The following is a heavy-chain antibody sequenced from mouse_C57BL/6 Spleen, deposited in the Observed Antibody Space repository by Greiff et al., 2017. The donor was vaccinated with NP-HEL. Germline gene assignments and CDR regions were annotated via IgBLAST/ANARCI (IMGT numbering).Heavy chain of an antibody. D-gene: IGHD2-1*01. Sequence: QVQLQQPGAELVRPGSSVKLSCKASGYTFTSYWMHWVKQRPIQGLEWIGNIDPSDSETHYNQKFKDKATLTVDKSSSTAYMQLSSLTSEDSAVYYCARKGRDYGNYFDYWGQGTTLTVSS. CDR1: GYTFTSYW. J-gene: IGHJ2*01. CDR3: ARKGRDYGNYFDY. V-gene: IGHV1-52*01. CDR2: IDPSDSET.